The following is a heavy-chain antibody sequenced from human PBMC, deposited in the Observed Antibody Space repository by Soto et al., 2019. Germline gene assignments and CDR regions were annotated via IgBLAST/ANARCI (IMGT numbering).Heavy chain of an antibody. V-gene: IGHV1-2*02. D-gene: IGHD2-15*01. CDR2: INPNSGGT. J-gene: IGHJ6*02. Sequence: ASVKVSCKASGYTFTGYYMHWVRQAPGQGLEWMGWINPNSGGTNYAQKFQGRVTMTRDTSIGTAHMELSRLRSDDTAVYYCARDRSKVAATLRYYYYGMDVWGQGTTVTVSS. CDR1: GYTFTGYY. CDR3: ARDRSKVAATLRYYYYGMDV.